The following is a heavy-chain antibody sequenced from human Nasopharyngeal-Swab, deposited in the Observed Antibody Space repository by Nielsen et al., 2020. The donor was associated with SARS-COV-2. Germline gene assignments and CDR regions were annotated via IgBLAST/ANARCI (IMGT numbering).Heavy chain of an antibody. CDR1: GFTFSSYS. J-gene: IGHJ6*02. CDR2: ISSSSSTI. CDR3: ARGRWNYYYYYGMDV. D-gene: IGHD2-15*01. V-gene: IGHV3-48*04. Sequence: GVSLRLSCAASGFTFSSYSMNWVRQAPGKGLEWVSYISSSSSTIYYADSVKGRFTISRDNAKNSLYLQMNSLRAEDTAVYYCARGRWNYYYYYGMDVWGQGTTVTVSS.